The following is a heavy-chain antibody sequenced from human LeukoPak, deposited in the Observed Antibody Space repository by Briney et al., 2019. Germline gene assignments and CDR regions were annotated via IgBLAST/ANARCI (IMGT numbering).Heavy chain of an antibody. CDR1: GYTFTGYY. V-gene: IGHV1-46*01. J-gene: IGHJ4*02. D-gene: IGHD6-13*01. CDR2: INPSGGST. Sequence: ASVKVSCTASGYTFTGYYMHWVRQAPGQGLEWMGIINPSGGSTSYAQKFQGRVTMTRDMSTSTVYMELSSLRSEDTAVYYCARDGVGGYSSRAGFFDYWGQGTLVTVSS. CDR3: ARDGVGGYSSRAGFFDY.